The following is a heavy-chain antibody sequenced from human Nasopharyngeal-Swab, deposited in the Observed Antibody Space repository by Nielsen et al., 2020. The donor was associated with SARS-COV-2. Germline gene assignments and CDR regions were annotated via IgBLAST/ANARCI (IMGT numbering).Heavy chain of an antibody. V-gene: IGHV1-18*01. D-gene: IGHD3-10*01. Sequence: ASVKVSCKASGYTFTSYGISWVRQAPGQGLEWMGWISAYNGNTNYAQKLQGRVTMTTDTSTSTAYMELRSLRSDDTAVYYCARVGAYYGSGIESDYWGQGTLVTAPQ. CDR1: GYTFTSYG. CDR3: ARVGAYYGSGIESDY. J-gene: IGHJ4*02. CDR2: ISAYNGNT.